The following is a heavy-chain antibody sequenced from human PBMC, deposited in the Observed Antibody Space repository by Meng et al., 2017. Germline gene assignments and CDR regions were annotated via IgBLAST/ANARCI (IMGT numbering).Heavy chain of an antibody. CDR3: ARGLAVAGTVFWFDP. Sequence: GQAVQSGPKVKKPGASVKVSCKASGYTFTSYDINWVRQATGQGLEWMGWMNPNSGNTGYAQKFQGRVTITRNTSISTAYMELSSLRSEDTAVYYCARGLAVAGTVFWFDPWGQGTLVTVSS. D-gene: IGHD6-19*01. CDR2: MNPNSGNT. J-gene: IGHJ5*02. CDR1: GYTFTSYD. V-gene: IGHV1-8*03.